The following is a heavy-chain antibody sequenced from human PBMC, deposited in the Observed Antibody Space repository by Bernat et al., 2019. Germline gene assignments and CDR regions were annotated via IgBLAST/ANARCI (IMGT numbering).Heavy chain of an antibody. V-gene: IGHV2-26*01. D-gene: IGHD2-21*02. CDR1: GFSLSNARMG. CDR2: IFSNDEK. Sequence: QVTLKESGPVLMKPTETLTLTCTVSGFSLSNARMGVSWIRQPPGKALEWLAHIFSNDEKSYSTSLKSRLTISKDTSKSQVVLTMTNMDPVDTATYYCARILTYCGGDCYSDSLVRWFDPWGQGTLVTVSS. J-gene: IGHJ5*02. CDR3: ARILTYCGGDCYSDSLVRWFDP.